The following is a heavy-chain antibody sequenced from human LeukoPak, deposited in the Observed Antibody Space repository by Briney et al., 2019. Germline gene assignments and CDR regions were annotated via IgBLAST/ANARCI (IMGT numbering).Heavy chain of an antibody. CDR2: INPNSGGT. CDR3: ARDEGRGDYGGNSVFDY. Sequence: ASVKVSCKASGYTFTGYYMYWVRQAPGQGLEWMGWINPNSGGTNYAQKFQGRVTMTRDTSISTACMELSRLRSDDTAVYYCARDEGRGDYGGNSVFDYWGQGTLVTVSS. CDR1: GYTFTGYY. D-gene: IGHD4-23*01. J-gene: IGHJ4*02. V-gene: IGHV1-2*02.